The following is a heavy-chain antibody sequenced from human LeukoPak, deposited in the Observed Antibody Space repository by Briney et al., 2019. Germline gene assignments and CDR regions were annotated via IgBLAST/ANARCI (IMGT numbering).Heavy chain of an antibody. Sequence: PGGSLRLSSAASGFTLSSYNMNWVRQAPGKAMEWVSSITSSGTYTFYADSVKGRFTISRDNAKNSLYLQMDSLGPEDTAVYYCARDPYSGNYGTYYYYYMDVWGKGTTVTISS. J-gene: IGHJ6*03. CDR2: ITSSGTYT. V-gene: IGHV3-21*01. CDR1: GFTLSSYN. D-gene: IGHD1-26*01. CDR3: ARDPYSGNYGTYYYYYMDV.